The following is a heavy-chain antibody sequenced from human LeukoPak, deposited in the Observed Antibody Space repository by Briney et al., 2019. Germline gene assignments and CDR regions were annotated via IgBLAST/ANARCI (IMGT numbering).Heavy chain of an antibody. CDR1: GYTFTSYA. CDR3: ATRLDILTGYYGDFDY. CDR2: INAGNGNT. J-gene: IGHJ4*02. D-gene: IGHD3-9*01. Sequence: ASVKVSCKASGYTFTSYAMHWVRQAPGQRLEWMGWINAGNGNTKYSQKFQGRVTITRDTSASTAYMELSSLRSEDTAVYYCATRLDILTGYYGDFDYWGQGTLVTVSS. V-gene: IGHV1-3*01.